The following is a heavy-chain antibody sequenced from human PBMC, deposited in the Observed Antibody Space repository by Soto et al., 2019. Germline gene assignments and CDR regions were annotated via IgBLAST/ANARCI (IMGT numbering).Heavy chain of an antibody. D-gene: IGHD2-2*01. J-gene: IGHJ5*01. CDR2: VSGNNGAS. Sequence: GASVKVSCKASGYTSADFGISWVRQAPGQGLEWMGWVSGNNGASNPAPKVQGRITMTLDTSTGVSYMALRSLRSDDTAIYYCVRDQKYFRVNGNWFDSWAQGTLVTVSS. CDR3: VRDQKYFRVNGNWFDS. CDR1: GYTSADFG. V-gene: IGHV1-18*04.